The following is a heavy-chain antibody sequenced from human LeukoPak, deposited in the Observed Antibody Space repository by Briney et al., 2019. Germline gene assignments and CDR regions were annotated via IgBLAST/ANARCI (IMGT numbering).Heavy chain of an antibody. D-gene: IGHD1-26*01. Sequence: PGGSLRLSCTASGFTFSESHMSWIRQAPGKGLEWVSHISGSGYAIHHPGSVKGRFTISRDNAKNSLYLQMNSLRVEDSAVYYCARLSGTYSRGGDHWGQGTLVTVSS. V-gene: IGHV3-11*01. CDR1: GFTFSESH. J-gene: IGHJ4*02. CDR3: ARLSGTYSRGGDH. CDR2: ISGSGYAI.